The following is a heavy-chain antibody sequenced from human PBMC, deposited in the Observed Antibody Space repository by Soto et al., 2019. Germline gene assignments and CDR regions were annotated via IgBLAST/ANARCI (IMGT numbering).Heavy chain of an antibody. CDR1: GFTFSSYS. D-gene: IGHD6-19*01. CDR3: ARDKQWLGPYYFDY. J-gene: IGHJ4*02. V-gene: IGHV3-21*01. CDR2: ISSSSSYI. Sequence: GGSLRLSCAASGFTFSSYSMNWVRQAPGKGLEWVSSISSSSSYIYYADSLKGRFTISRDNAKNSLYLQMNSLRAEDTAVYYCARDKQWLGPYYFDYWGQGTLVTVSS.